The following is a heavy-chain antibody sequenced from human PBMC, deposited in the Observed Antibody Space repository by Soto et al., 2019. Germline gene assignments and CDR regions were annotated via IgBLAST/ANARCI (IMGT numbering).Heavy chain of an antibody. J-gene: IGHJ5*02. CDR2: IYPGDSNV. Sequence: PGEPLKSSGKVSEYSFSNFWIAWLRQMPGKVLDWIGNIYPGDSNVKYSPSFQGQVTISVDRSIDTAYLQWSSLKASDTAIYYCARHGKEYSTSEGGYNWFEPWGQVTPVNVS. CDR1: EYSFSNFW. CDR3: ARHGKEYSTSEGGYNWFEP. V-gene: IGHV5-51*01. D-gene: IGHD6-6*01.